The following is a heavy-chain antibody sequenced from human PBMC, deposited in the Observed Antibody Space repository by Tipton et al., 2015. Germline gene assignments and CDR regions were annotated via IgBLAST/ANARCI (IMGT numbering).Heavy chain of an antibody. J-gene: IGHJ4*02. CDR2: IYYRGST. Sequence: TLSLTCTVSGGSISTGGYYWSWIRRHPGKGLEWIAYIYYRGSTSYNPSLKSRVSISVDTSKNRFSLNLSSVTSADTAVYYCARRLPLIVGATNHYFDYWSQGTLVIVSS. V-gene: IGHV4-31*03. CDR1: GGSISTGGYY. D-gene: IGHD1-26*01. CDR3: ARRLPLIVGATNHYFDY.